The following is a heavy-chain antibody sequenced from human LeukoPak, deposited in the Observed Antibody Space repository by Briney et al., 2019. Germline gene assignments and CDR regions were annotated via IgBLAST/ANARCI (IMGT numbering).Heavy chain of an antibody. Sequence: SETLSLTCTVSGGSISSYYWSWIRQPAGKGLEWIGRIYTSGSTNYNPSLKSRVTLIVDTSKNQFSLRLTSVTAADTAVYYCASRVAVAGAGGGSDYWGQGTLVTVSS. D-gene: IGHD6-19*01. J-gene: IGHJ4*02. CDR1: GGSISSYY. CDR2: IYTSGST. V-gene: IGHV4-4*07. CDR3: ASRVAVAGAGGGSDY.